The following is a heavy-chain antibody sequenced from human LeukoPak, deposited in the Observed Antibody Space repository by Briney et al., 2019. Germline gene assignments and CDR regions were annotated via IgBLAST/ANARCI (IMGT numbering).Heavy chain of an antibody. CDR3: ARRYCSSTSCYAFDI. D-gene: IGHD2-2*01. V-gene: IGHV5-51*01. J-gene: IGHJ3*02. CDR1: GYRFTSYW. CDR2: IYPGDSDT. Sequence: GESLKISCKGSGYRFTSYWIGWVRQMPGKGLERMGIIYPGDSDTRYSPSFQGQVTISADKSISTAYLQWSSLKASDTAMYYCARRYCSSTSCYAFDIWGQGTMVTVSS.